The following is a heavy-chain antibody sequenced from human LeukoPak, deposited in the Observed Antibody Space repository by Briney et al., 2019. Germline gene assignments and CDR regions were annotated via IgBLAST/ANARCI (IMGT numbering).Heavy chain of an antibody. D-gene: IGHD3-3*01. V-gene: IGHV3-9*01. CDR1: GFIFSNSG. CDR2: ISWNSGSI. CDR3: AKDMDLSTYYDFWSGSPHDY. Sequence: GGSLRLSCAASGFIFSNSGMHWVRQAPGKGLEWVSGISWNSGSIGYADSVKGRFTISRDNAKNSLYLQMNSLRAEDTALYYCAKDMDLSTYYDFWSGSPHDYWGQGTLVNVSS. J-gene: IGHJ4*02.